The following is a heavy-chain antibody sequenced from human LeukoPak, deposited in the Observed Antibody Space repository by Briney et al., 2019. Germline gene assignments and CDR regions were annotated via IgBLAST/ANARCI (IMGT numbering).Heavy chain of an antibody. V-gene: IGHV3-30-3*01. D-gene: IGHD6-13*01. CDR3: AKGSAEVELAIDY. J-gene: IGHJ4*02. CDR2: ISYDGSNK. CDR1: GFTLSSYG. Sequence: GGSLRLSCAASGFTLSSYGMHWVRQAPGKGLEWVAVISYDGSNKYYADSVKGRFTISRDNSKNTLYLQMNSLRAEDTAFFYCAKGSAEVELAIDYWGQGTLVTVSS.